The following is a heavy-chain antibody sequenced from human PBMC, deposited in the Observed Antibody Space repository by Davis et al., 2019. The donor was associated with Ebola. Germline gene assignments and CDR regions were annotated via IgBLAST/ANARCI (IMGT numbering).Heavy chain of an antibody. CDR3: ARAPGVVVPAAISENWFDP. CDR1: GFTFSSYW. J-gene: IGHJ5*02. V-gene: IGHV3-74*01. CDR2: INSDGSST. Sequence: PGGSLRLSCAASGFTFSSYWMHWVRQAPGKGLVWVSRINSDGSSTSYADSVKGRFTISRDNAKNTLYLQMNSLRSDDTAVYYCARAPGVVVPAAISENWFDPWGQGTLVTVSS. D-gene: IGHD2-2*01.